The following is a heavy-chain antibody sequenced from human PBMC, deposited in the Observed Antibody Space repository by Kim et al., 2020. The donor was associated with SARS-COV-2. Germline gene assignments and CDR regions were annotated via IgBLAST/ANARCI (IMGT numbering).Heavy chain of an antibody. J-gene: IGHJ6*02. Sequence: SVKVSCKASGGTFSSYAISWVRQAPGQGLEWMGGLIPIFGTANYAQKFQGRVTITADESTSTAYMELSSLRSEDTAVYYCARGLWGNPGLYYYGMDVWGQGTTVTVSS. CDR2: LIPIFGTA. CDR3: ARGLWGNPGLYYYGMDV. CDR1: GGTFSSYA. D-gene: IGHD3-16*01. V-gene: IGHV1-69*13.